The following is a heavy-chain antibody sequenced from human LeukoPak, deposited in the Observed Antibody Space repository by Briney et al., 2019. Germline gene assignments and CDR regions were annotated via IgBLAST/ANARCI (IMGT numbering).Heavy chain of an antibody. D-gene: IGHD1-26*01. J-gene: IGHJ4*02. V-gene: IGHV3-72*01. CDR3: ARESGGSFYY. CDR1: GFTFSDSY. Sequence: GGSLRLSCAASGFTFSDSYMDWVRQAPGKGLEWGGRTTDKADSYTTEYAASVKGRFTISRDDSTNSLYLQMNSLRTEDTAVYYCARESGGSFYYWGQGTLVTVSS. CDR2: TTDKADSYTT.